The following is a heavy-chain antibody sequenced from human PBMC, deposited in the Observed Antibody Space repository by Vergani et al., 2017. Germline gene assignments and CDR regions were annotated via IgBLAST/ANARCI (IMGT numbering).Heavy chain of an antibody. CDR3: AKARDPNCKGGNCYSYYYGLDL. CDR2: IKNTGDST. Sequence: EVQLLQSAGAVVQPGGSLRLSCVASGFTFSSHAMSWVRQGHGQGLEWVSSIKNTGDSTHYTDSVKGRFTISRDNSKDTLYLQMNSLRVEDTAIYYCAKARDPNCKGGNCYSYYYGLDLWGQGTTVTVSS. CDR1: GFTFSSHA. V-gene: IGHV3-23*01. J-gene: IGHJ6*02. D-gene: IGHD2-15*01.